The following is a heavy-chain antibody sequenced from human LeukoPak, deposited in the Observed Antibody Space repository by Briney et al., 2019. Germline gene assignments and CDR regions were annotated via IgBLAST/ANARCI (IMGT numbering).Heavy chain of an antibody. Sequence: KPGGSLRLSCAASGFTFSSYGMHWVRQAPGKGLEWVAVISYDGSNKYYADSVKGRFTISRDNSKNTLYLQMNSLRAEDTAVYYCARVAVTPGMYFDYWGQGTLVTVSS. CDR2: ISYDGSNK. CDR3: ARVAVTPGMYFDY. D-gene: IGHD4-23*01. CDR1: GFTFSSYG. V-gene: IGHV3-30*03. J-gene: IGHJ4*02.